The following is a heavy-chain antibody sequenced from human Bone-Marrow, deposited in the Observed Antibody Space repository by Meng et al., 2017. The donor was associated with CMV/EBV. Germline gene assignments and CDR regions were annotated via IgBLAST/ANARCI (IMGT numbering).Heavy chain of an antibody. Sequence: RSRRLSCFASGFRFSNYGMHWVRQAPGKGLEWVAAIWHDGSQKYYVDSVKGRFTVSRDNSKNTLFLQMNSLRAEDTALYYCAGSYYNWGQGTLVTVSS. V-gene: IGHV3-33*01. CDR2: IWHDGSQK. D-gene: IGHD3-10*01. J-gene: IGHJ4*02. CDR1: GFRFSNYG. CDR3: AGSYYN.